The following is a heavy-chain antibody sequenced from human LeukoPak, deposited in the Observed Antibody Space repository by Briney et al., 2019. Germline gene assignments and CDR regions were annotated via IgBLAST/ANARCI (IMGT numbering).Heavy chain of an antibody. J-gene: IGHJ5*02. CDR3: ARDNSVGDYAWWFDP. CDR2: ITPSGGST. Sequence: ASVRVSCKASGYTFTNYYMHWVRQAPGQGLEWLGLITPSGGSTWYAQKFQGRVTMTRDMSTSTDYMELSSLRSEDTAVYYCARDNSVGDYAWWFDPWGQGTLVTVSS. CDR1: GYTFTNYY. V-gene: IGHV1-46*01. D-gene: IGHD1-26*01.